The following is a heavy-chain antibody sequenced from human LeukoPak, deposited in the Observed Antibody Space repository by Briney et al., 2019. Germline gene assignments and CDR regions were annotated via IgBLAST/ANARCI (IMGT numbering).Heavy chain of an antibody. V-gene: IGHV4-59*01. CDR1: GGSISSYY. J-gene: IGHJ6*02. D-gene: IGHD6-13*01. CDR2: IYYSGST. CDR3: ARDLRIAAAGTWVYYYYGMDV. Sequence: PSETLSLTCTVSGGSISSYYWSWIRQPPGKGLEWIGYIYYSGSTNYNPSLKSRVTISVDTSKNQFSLKLSSVTAADTAVYYCARDLRIAAAGTWVYYYYGMDVWGQGTTVTVSS.